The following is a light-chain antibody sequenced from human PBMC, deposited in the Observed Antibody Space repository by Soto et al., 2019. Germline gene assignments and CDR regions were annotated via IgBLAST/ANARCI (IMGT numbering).Light chain of an antibody. CDR1: QTVSSN. J-gene: IGKJ1*01. V-gene: IGKV3D-15*01. CDR2: DAS. Sequence: EIVITPPPALPSVLPVGSTTLSSRSSQTVSSNLAWYQQKPGQPPRLLIYDASNRATGIPDRFSGSGSGTDFTLTISSLQAEDLAVYYCQQYNNWPGTFGQGTKVDIK. CDR3: QQYNNWPGT.